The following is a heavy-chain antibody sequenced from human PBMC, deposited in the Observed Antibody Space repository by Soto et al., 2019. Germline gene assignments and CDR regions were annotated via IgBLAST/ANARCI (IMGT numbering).Heavy chain of an antibody. V-gene: IGHV1-69*19. D-gene: IGHD3-10*01. J-gene: IGHJ4*02. CDR1: GGTFNTYA. CDR3: AREVQVHAPAFVY. CDR2: ISPMFGAA. Sequence: QVQLVQSGAEMKKPGSSVKVSCQSSGGTFNTYAMNWVRQAPGQGPEWMGDISPMFGAANYAPKFQGRVTMTADETTGTSYMQLSSLTSEDTALYFRAREVQVHAPAFVYWGQGTLVTVSS.